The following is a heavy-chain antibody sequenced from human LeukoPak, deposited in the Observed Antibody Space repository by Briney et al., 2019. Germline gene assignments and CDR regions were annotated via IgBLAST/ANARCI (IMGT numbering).Heavy chain of an antibody. D-gene: IGHD2-2*01. Sequence: PGGSLRLSCAASGVTFSSDAMHGGRQAPGEGVENVSAISSNGGSTYYANSVKGRFTISRDNSKNTLYLQMGSLRAEDMAVYYCARGRYCSSTSCYPFDSWGQGALVTVSS. CDR2: ISSNGGST. J-gene: IGHJ4*02. V-gene: IGHV3-64*01. CDR3: ARGRYCSSTSCYPFDS. CDR1: GVTFSSDA.